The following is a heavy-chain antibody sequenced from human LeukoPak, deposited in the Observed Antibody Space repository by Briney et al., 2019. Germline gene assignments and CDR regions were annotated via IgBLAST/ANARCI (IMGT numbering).Heavy chain of an antibody. CDR3: AKESLRVVPSATFDY. V-gene: IGHV3-21*04. Sequence: GGSLRLSCAGSGFTFSSYSMNWVRQAPGKGLDWVSSISSSSSYIYYADSVKGRFTISRDNARNSLYLQMHSLRAEDTAVYYCAKESLRVVPSATFDYWGQGTLVTVSS. J-gene: IGHJ4*02. D-gene: IGHD2-2*01. CDR1: GFTFSSYS. CDR2: ISSSSSYI.